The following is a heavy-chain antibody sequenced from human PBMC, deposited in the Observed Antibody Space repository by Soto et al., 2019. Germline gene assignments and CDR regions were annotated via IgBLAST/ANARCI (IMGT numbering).Heavy chain of an antibody. J-gene: IGHJ4*02. CDR1: GDSISSSVW. CDR2: VFHTGNT. V-gene: IGHV4-4*02. CDR3: ARKAWVRFDY. Sequence: KPWETLSLTCAVSGDSISSSVWWTWVRQPPGKGLEWIGEVFHTGNTYYNPSLKSRLTMSVDKSRNEFSLKLTSVTAADTAIYYCARKAWVRFDYWGQGALVTVSS. D-gene: IGHD7-27*01.